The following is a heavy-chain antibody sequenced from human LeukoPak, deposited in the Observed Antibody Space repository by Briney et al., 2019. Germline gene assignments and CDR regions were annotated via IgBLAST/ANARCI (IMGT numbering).Heavy chain of an antibody. CDR1: GFTFSSYS. D-gene: IGHD3-22*01. CDR3: AREGYYYDSSGYYRSGCDY. V-gene: IGHV3-21*01. J-gene: IGHJ4*02. CDR2: ISSSSSYI. Sequence: GGSLRLSCAASGFTFSSYSMNWVRQAPGKGLEWVSSISSSSSYIYYADSVKGRFTISRDNAKKSLYLQMNSLRAEDTAVYYCAREGYYYDSSGYYRSGCDYWGQGTLVTVSS.